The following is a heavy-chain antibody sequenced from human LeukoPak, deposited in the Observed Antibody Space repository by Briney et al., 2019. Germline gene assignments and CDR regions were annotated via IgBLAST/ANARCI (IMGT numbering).Heavy chain of an antibody. CDR1: GFTVSSNY. J-gene: IGHJ4*02. Sequence: PGGSLRLSCAASGFTVSSNYMSWVRQAPGKGLEWVSVIYSGGSTYYADSVKGRFTISRDNSKNTLYLQMNSLRAEDAAVYYCAGEVYGDYGYYFDYWGQGTLVTVSS. CDR2: IYSGGST. V-gene: IGHV3-66*01. D-gene: IGHD4-17*01. CDR3: AGEVYGDYGYYFDY.